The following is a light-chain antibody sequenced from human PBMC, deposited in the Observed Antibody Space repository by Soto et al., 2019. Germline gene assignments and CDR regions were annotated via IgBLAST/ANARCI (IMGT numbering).Light chain of an antibody. CDR1: SSNIGAGYD. CDR3: QSYDSSLSGSVV. J-gene: IGLJ2*01. V-gene: IGLV1-40*01. CDR2: GNS. Sequence: QPVLTQSPSVSGAPGQRVTISCTGSSSNIGAGYDVHWYQQLPGTAPKLLIYGNSNRPSGVPDRFSGSKSGTSASLAITGLQAEDEADYYCQSYDSSLSGSVVFGGGTKLTVL.